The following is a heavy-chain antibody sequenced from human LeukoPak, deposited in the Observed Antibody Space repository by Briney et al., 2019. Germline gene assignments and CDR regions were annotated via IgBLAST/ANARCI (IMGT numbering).Heavy chain of an antibody. V-gene: IGHV4-59*01. CDR2: IYHTGST. J-gene: IGHJ4*02. D-gene: IGHD1-26*01. CDR1: GGPITEYY. Sequence: SETLSLTCSVSGGPITEYYWSWIRQPPGKGLEWIGYIYHTGSTNYSPSLKSRVTMPVDASRNQFSLKLVSVTAADTAVYYCARDRGTTGYYYLDSWGQGILVTVSS. CDR3: ARDRGTTGYYYLDS.